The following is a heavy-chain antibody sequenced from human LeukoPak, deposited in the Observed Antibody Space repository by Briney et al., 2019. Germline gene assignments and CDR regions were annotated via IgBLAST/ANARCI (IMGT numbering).Heavy chain of an antibody. Sequence: PSETLSLTCAVYGGSFSSYSMNWVRQAPGKGLEWVSSISSSSSYIYYADSVKGRFTISRDNAKNSLYLQMNSLRAEDTAVYYCASPRGADWGQGTLVTVSS. CDR2: ISSSSSYI. CDR3: ASPRGAD. J-gene: IGHJ4*02. V-gene: IGHV3-21*01. D-gene: IGHD3-16*01. CDR1: GGSFSSYS.